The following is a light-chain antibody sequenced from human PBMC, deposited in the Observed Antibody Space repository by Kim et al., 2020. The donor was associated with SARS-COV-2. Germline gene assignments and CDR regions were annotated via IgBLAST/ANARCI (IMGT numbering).Light chain of an antibody. J-gene: IGLJ1*01. CDR3: GTWDSSLSALYV. V-gene: IGLV1-51*01. Sequence: KVTMSCSGSSTNIGNNYVSWYQQLPGTAPKLLLYDNNKRPSGIPDRFSGSKSGTSATLGITGLQTGDEADYYCGTWDSSLSALYVFGTGTKVTVL. CDR1: STNIGNNY. CDR2: DNN.